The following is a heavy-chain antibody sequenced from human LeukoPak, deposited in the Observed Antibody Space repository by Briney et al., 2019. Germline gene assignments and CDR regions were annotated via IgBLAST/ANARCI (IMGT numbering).Heavy chain of an antibody. D-gene: IGHD5-18*01. Sequence: ASVKVSCKASGYTFTSYGISWVRQAPGQGLEWMGWISAYNGNTNYAQKLQGRVTMTTDTSTSTAYMELRSLRSDDTAVYYCARTYSYGPYYYYYYMDVWGKGTTVTVSS. V-gene: IGHV1-18*01. CDR2: ISAYNGNT. J-gene: IGHJ6*03. CDR3: ARTYSYGPYYYYYYMDV. CDR1: GYTFTSYG.